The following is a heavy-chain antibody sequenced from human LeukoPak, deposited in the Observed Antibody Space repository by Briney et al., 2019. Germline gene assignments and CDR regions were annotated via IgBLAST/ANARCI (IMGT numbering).Heavy chain of an antibody. CDR2: IRTRSGTI. V-gene: IGHV3-48*02. CDR1: GFTFSNYS. Sequence: LRFSCAASGFTFSNYSMKWVRHAPREGLERGWYIRTRSGTIYYTESLKGRITICRDNTKNSLFLQMRSLTDEATAGYYCARDRGGYEFCYSWGEGGLVTVSS. D-gene: IGHD5-12*01. J-gene: IGHJ4*02. CDR3: ARDRGGYEFCYS.